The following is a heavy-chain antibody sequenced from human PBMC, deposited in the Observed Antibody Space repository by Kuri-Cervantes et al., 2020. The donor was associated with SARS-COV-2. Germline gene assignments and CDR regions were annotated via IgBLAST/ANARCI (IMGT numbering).Heavy chain of an antibody. D-gene: IGHD2-2*01. Sequence: GSLRLSCTVSGDSISGSSYFWGWIRQPPGKGLEWIGSIYYSGSTYQKSSLKSRLTMSVDTSKNQFSLKLSSVTAADTAVYSCARGIGYCSSTSCYYFDYWGQGTLVTVSS. V-gene: IGHV4-39*07. J-gene: IGHJ4*02. CDR3: ARGIGYCSSTSCYYFDY. CDR2: IYYSGST. CDR1: GDSISGSSYF.